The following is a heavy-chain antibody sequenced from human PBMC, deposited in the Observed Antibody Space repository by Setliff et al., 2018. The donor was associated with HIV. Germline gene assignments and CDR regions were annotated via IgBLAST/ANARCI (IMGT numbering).Heavy chain of an antibody. J-gene: IGHJ4*02. CDR3: AVAGRGY. V-gene: IGHV1-2*02. D-gene: IGHD6-19*01. CDR1: EYIFTGYY. CDR2: ISVYNANT. Sequence: ASVKVSCKPSEYIFTGYYLHWVRQAPGQGLEWMGGISVYNANTNYAQKFQGRVTMTRNTSIRTAYMELSSLRSEDTAVYYCAVAGRGYWGQGTLVTSPQ.